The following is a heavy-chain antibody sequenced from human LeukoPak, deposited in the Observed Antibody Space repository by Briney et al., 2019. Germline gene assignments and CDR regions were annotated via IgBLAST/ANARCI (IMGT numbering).Heavy chain of an antibody. J-gene: IGHJ2*01. CDR2: INHSGST. V-gene: IGHV4-34*01. D-gene: IGHD4-17*01. Sequence: PSETLSLTCAVYGGSFSGYYWSWIRQPPGRGLEWIGEINHSGSTNYNPSLKSRVTISVDTSKNQFSLKLSSVTAADTAVYYCARAADYGDHWYFDLWGRGTLVTVSS. CDR3: ARAADYGDHWYFDL. CDR1: GGSFSGYY.